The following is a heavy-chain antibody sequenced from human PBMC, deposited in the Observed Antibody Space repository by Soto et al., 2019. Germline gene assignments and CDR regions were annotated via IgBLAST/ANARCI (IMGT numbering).Heavy chain of an antibody. CDR3: ARNRGWEMLDY. Sequence: ASETLSLTCNVSGGSITSYYWTWIRQPPGKGLELIGHISYSGGSKYNPSFRSRISMSIDTSKSQVSLRLSSVTAADMAVYYCARNRGWEMLDYWGQGTLVTVSS. V-gene: IGHV4-59*01. D-gene: IGHD6-19*01. CDR1: GGSITSYY. J-gene: IGHJ4*02. CDR2: ISYSGGS.